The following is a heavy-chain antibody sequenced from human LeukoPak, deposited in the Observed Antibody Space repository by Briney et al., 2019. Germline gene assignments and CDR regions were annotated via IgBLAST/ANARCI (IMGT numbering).Heavy chain of an antibody. CDR3: ARDAEP. V-gene: IGHV3-30-3*01. J-gene: IGHJ5*02. Sequence: PGRSLRLSCAAPGFTFSSYAMHWVRQAPGKGLEWVAVISYDGSNKYYADSVEGRFTISRDNSKNTLYLQMNSLRAEDTAVYYCARDAEPWGQGTLVTVSS. CDR2: ISYDGSNK. CDR1: GFTFSSYA.